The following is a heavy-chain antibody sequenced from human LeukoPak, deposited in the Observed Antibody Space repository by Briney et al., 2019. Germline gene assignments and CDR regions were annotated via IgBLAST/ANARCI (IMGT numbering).Heavy chain of an antibody. V-gene: IGHV4-34*01. CDR3: ARGRVVVPAAIGPRFDY. CDR1: GGSFSGYY. CDR2: INHSGCT. Sequence: AETLSLTCAVYGGSFSGYYWSWIRQPPGKGLEWIGEINHSGCTNYNPSLKSRVTISVDTSKNQFSLKLSSVTAADTAVYYCARGRVVVPAAIGPRFDYWGQGTLVTVSS. J-gene: IGHJ4*02. D-gene: IGHD2-2*01.